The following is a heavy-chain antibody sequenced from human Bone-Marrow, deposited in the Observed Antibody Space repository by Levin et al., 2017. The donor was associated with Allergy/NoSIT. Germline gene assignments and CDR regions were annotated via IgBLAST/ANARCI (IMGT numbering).Heavy chain of an antibody. CDR3: AKDQKATVLVVYALIRNSMDV. V-gene: IGHV3-23*01. CDR2: ISDKGKKT. Sequence: GESLKISCAASGFSFSNFVMNWVRQAPGKGLEWVSGISDKGKKTYYADSVKGRFTISRDNSKNTLYLQMNSLRAEDTAIYYCAKDQKATVLVVYALIRNSMDVWGKGTTVTVS. CDR1: GFSFSNFV. D-gene: IGHD2-8*02. J-gene: IGHJ6*03.